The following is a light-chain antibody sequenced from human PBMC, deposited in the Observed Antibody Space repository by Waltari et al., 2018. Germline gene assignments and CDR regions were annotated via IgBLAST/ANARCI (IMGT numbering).Light chain of an antibody. CDR2: GSS. CDR1: QGVSRN. V-gene: IGKV3-15*01. J-gene: IGKJ1*01. Sequence: EIVMTQSPAHLSVSPGERATLSCRASQGVSRNLTWYQQKPGQAPRLLIYGSSTRATGIPARFSGSGSGTEFTLTISGLQSEDSAVYYCQQYNDWPRTFGLGTRVEIE. CDR3: QQYNDWPRT.